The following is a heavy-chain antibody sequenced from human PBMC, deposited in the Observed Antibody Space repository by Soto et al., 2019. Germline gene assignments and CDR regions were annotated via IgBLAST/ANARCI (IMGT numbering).Heavy chain of an antibody. J-gene: IGHJ4*02. V-gene: IGHV3-23*01. CDR1: GFSFSSYA. Sequence: GGSLRLSCAASGFSFSSYAMSWGRQAPGEGLEWVSSISGSGANTYYVDSGKGRFTVSRDNSKNTLYLQMSSLRGEDTAVYKCAKAAAYHGSASYFPFDDWGLGTRVTVSS. D-gene: IGHD3-10*01. CDR2: ISGSGANT. CDR3: AKAAAYHGSASYFPFDD.